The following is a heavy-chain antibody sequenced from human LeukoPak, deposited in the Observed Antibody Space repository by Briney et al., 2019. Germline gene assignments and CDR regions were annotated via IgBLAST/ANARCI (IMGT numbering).Heavy chain of an antibody. D-gene: IGHD2-2*01. Sequence: SETRPLPCPSFVAPIRSGDYYWSWFRHPQGRGLGWVGSIHYSGGTYYNPSLKSRVTISVDTSKNQFSLKLISVTAADTAVYYCARVCSTATCLLDYWGQGILVTVSS. J-gene: IGHJ4*02. V-gene: IGHV4-39*01. CDR3: ARVCSTATCLLDY. CDR1: VAPIRSGDYY. CDR2: IHYSGGT.